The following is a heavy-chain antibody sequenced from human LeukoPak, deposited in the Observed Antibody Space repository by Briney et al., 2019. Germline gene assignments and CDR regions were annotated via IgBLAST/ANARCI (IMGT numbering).Heavy chain of an antibody. D-gene: IGHD3-22*01. CDR3: ARAGGVYDSSGQWFDP. CDR2: INPNSGGT. CDR1: GYTFSNQYMHY. V-gene: IGHV1-2*02. J-gene: IGHJ5*02. Sequence: GASVKVSCKASGYTFSNQYMHYMHWVRQAPGQGLEWMGWINPNSGGTNYAQKFQGRVTMTRDTSISTAYMELSRLRSDDTAVYYCARAGGVYDSSGQWFDPWGQGTLVTVSS.